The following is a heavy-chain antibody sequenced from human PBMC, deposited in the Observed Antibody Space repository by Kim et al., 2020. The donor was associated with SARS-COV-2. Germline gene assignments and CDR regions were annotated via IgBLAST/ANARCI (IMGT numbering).Heavy chain of an antibody. D-gene: IGHD3-16*02. J-gene: IGHJ6*02. CDR2: ISRDFGST. CDR1: GFTFDAYA. CDR3: ANSPLYYYYGMDV. V-gene: IGHV3-43*02. Sequence: GGSLRLSCAASGFTFDAYAMHWVRQAPGKGLEWVSFISRDFGSTSYADSVKGRFPISRDNSKNSLYPQMNSLRTEDTALYYCANSPLYYYYGMDVCGQGT.